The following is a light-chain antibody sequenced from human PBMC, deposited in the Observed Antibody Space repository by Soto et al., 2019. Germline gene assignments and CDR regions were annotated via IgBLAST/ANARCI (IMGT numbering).Light chain of an antibody. CDR2: EVS. CDR3: SSYTTRNTLV. Sequence: QSALTQPASVSGSPGQSITISCTGTTSDIGRYNYVAWYQQHPGKAPKVMIYEVSNRPSWISNRFSGSKSGNTASMTISGLQAEDEAHYYCSSYTTRNTLVFGGGTKVTVL. J-gene: IGLJ2*01. V-gene: IGLV2-14*01. CDR1: TSDIGRYNY.